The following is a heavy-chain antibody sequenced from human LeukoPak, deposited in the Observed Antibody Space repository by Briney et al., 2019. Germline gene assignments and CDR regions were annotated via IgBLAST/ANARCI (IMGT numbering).Heavy chain of an antibody. CDR2: IYHSAST. Sequence: PSETLSLTCAVYSGSFSGYYWSWVRQPPGKGLEWIGEIYHSASTNYNPTLKSRVTISVDTSKNQFSLKLSSVTAADTAVYYCARGFATMVRGVVLDFWGQGTLVTVSS. D-gene: IGHD3-10*01. CDR1: SGSFSGYY. CDR3: ARGFATMVRGVVLDF. J-gene: IGHJ4*02. V-gene: IGHV4-34*01.